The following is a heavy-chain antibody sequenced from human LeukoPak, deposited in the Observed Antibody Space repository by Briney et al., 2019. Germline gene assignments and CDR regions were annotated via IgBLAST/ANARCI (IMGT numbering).Heavy chain of an antibody. CDR3: ARGGYSYGYTAYYYYGMDV. V-gene: IGHV1-46*01. CDR2: INPSGGST. J-gene: IGHJ6*02. CDR1: GYTFTSYY. Sequence: ASVKVSCKASGYTFTSYYMHWVRQAPGQGLEWMGIINPSGGSTSYAQKSQGRVTMTRDTSTSTVYMELSSLRSEDTAVYYCARGGYSYGYTAYYYYGMDVWGQGTTVTVSS. D-gene: IGHD5-18*01.